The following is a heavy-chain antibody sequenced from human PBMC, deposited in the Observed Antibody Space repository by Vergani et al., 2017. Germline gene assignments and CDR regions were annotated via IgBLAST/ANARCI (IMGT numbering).Heavy chain of an antibody. J-gene: IGHJ4*02. Sequence: QVQLQESGPGLVKPSETLSLTCTVSGGSISSYYWSWIRQPPGKGLEWIGNIYYSGSTNYNPSLKSRVTISVDTSKNQFSLKLSSVTAADTAVYYCARGRGLMLEWGQGTLVTVSS. V-gene: IGHV4-59*01. CDR2: IYYSGST. D-gene: IGHD2-8*01. CDR3: ARGRGLMLE. CDR1: GGSISSYY.